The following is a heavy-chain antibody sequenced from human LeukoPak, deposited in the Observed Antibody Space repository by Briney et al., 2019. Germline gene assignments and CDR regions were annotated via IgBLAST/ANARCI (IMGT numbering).Heavy chain of an antibody. V-gene: IGHV1-2*02. J-gene: IGHJ5*02. D-gene: IGHD6-19*01. CDR3: ARDRSSGWYSWFDP. Sequence: ASVKVSCKASGGTFSSYAISWVRQAPGQGLEWMGWINPNSGGTKCAQKFQGRATMTRDTSISTAYMDLSKLRSDDTAVYYCARDRSSGWYSWFDPWGQGTLVTVSS. CDR2: INPNSGGT. CDR1: GGTFSSYA.